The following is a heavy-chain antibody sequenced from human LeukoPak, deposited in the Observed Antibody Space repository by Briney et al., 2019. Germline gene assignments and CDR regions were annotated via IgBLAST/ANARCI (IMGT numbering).Heavy chain of an antibody. CDR2: ISASGGST. J-gene: IGHJ5*02. CDR3: AKSKSGYFRFDL. Sequence: GGSLRLSCVASGFTFTNYAMSWVRQAPGKGLDRISSISASGGSTYYADSVKGRFTLSRDTSMNTLFLRMNNLTADDTAVYHCAKSKSGYFRFDLWGQGTLVAVSS. V-gene: IGHV3-23*01. CDR1: GFTFTNYA. D-gene: IGHD3-3*01.